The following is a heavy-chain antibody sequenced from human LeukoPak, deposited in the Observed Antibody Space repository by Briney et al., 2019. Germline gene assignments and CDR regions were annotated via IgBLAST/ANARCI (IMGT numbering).Heavy chain of an antibody. CDR2: INPNSGGT. CDR1: GYTFTGYY. D-gene: IGHD3-22*01. V-gene: IGHV1-2*02. J-gene: IGHJ4*02. CDR3: ARAGETYYYDSSGFTIDY. Sequence: ASVTVSCKASGYTFTGYYMHWVRQAPGQGLEWMGWINPNSGGTNYAQKFQGRVTMTRDTSISTAYMELSRLRSDDTAVYYCARAGETYYYDSSGFTIDYWGQGTLVTVSS.